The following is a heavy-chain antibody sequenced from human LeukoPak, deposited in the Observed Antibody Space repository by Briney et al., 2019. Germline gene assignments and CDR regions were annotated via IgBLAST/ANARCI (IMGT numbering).Heavy chain of an antibody. CDR3: AKDVSLGFCSGGSCSAHFDS. D-gene: IGHD2-15*01. J-gene: IGHJ4*02. CDR2: ISWNSGSR. Sequence: LPGRSLRLSCAASGFTFDVYAMHWVRQAPGKGLEWVSGISWNSGSRVYVDSVKVRFTISRDNAKDSLYLQMDSLRPEDMALYYCAKDVSLGFCSGGSCSAHFDSWGQGTLVTVSS. V-gene: IGHV3-9*03. CDR1: GFTFDVYA.